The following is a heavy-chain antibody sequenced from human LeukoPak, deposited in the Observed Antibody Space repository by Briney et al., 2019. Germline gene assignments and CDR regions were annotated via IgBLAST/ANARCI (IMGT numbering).Heavy chain of an antibody. CDR2: ISGSGDST. CDR3: ARDLRSSGYYAFDY. Sequence: GGSLRLSCAASGFTFRHYGMTWVRQAPGKGLEWVSGISGSGDSTYYAESVKGRFTISRDNAKNSLYLQMNSLRAEDTAVYYCARDLRSSGYYAFDYWGQGTLVTVSS. CDR1: GFTFRHYG. D-gene: IGHD3-22*01. J-gene: IGHJ4*02. V-gene: IGHV3-23*01.